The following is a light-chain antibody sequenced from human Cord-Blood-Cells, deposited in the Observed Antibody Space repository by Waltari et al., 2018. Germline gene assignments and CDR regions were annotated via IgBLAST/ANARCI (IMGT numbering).Light chain of an antibody. CDR3: CSYAGSSTWV. CDR2: EGS. J-gene: IGLJ3*02. V-gene: IGLV2-23*01. Sequence: QSALTQPASVSGSPGQSITISCTGTSSDVGSYNLVSWYQQHPSKAPKRMIYEGSKRPSGVSKSSPGSKSGNTASLTNSGLQAEDEADYYCCSYAGSSTWVFGGRTKLTVL. CDR1: SSDVGSYNL.